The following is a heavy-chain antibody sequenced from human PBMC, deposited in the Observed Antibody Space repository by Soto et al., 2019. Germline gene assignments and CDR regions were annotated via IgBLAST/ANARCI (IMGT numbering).Heavy chain of an antibody. J-gene: IGHJ5*01. Sequence: PGGSLRLSCAASGLTFSSNAMTWVRQAPGKGLEWVSAISGSGGSTYYADSVKGRFTISRDISKNTLYLQMNSMRSEDTEIYYCAKDRTGTTRFDSWGQGTLVTVSS. CDR2: ISGSGGST. CDR1: GLTFSSNA. V-gene: IGHV3-23*01. D-gene: IGHD1-1*01. CDR3: AKDRTGTTRFDS.